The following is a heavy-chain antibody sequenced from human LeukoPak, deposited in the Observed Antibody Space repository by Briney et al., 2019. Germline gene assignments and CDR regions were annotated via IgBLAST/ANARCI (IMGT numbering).Heavy chain of an antibody. D-gene: IGHD1-26*01. CDR1: GYTFIRHS. J-gene: IGHJ6*02. CDR2: ISTYNGDT. CDR3: ATGYRSVVGATGEVDV. Sequence: ASVKVSCKASGYTFIRHSISWVRQAPGQGLEWMGWISTYNGDTKYAQEVQGRVTMTTETSTSTAYMELRSLRSDDTAVYYCATGYRSVVGATGEVDVWGQGTTVTVSS. V-gene: IGHV1-18*01.